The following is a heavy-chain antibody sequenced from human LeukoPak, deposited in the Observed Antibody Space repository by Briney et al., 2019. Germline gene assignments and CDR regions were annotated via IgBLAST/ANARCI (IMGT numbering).Heavy chain of an antibody. J-gene: IGHJ4*02. V-gene: IGHV1-24*01. Sequence: ASVKVSCKVSGYTLTELSMHWVRQAPGKGLEWMGGFDPEDGETIYAQKFQGRVTMTEDTSTDTAYMELSSLRPEDTAVYYCATGEFSSSGQDFDYWGQGTLVTVSS. D-gene: IGHD6-6*01. CDR1: GYTLTELS. CDR2: FDPEDGET. CDR3: ATGEFSSSGQDFDY.